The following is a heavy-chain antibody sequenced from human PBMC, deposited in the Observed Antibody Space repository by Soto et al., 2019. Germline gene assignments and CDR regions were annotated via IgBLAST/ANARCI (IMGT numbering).Heavy chain of an antibody. V-gene: IGHV3-11*06. D-gene: IGHD2-15*01. CDR3: ARDAYPSTPDYYYYGMDV. Sequence: QVQLVESGGGLVKPGGSLRLSCAASGFTFSDYYMSWIRQAPGKGLEWVSYISSSSSYTNYADSVKGRFTISRDNAKNSLYLQMNSLRAEDTAVYYCARDAYPSTPDYYYYGMDVWGQGTTVTVSS. CDR1: GFTFSDYY. CDR2: ISSSSSYT. J-gene: IGHJ6*02.